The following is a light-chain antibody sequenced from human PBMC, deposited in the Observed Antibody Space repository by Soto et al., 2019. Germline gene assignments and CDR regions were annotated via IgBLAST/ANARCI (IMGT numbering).Light chain of an antibody. CDR1: QSVSTSS. J-gene: IGKJ5*01. CDR2: GAS. V-gene: IGKV3-20*01. CDR3: QQYSKWPPIT. Sequence: EIVLTQSPGTLSLSPGARATLSCRASQSVSTSSLAWYQQKGGQAPRLLIHGASSRATGIPDRFSGSGSGTDFTLTISRLEPEDFAVYYCQQYSKWPPITFGQGTRLEIK.